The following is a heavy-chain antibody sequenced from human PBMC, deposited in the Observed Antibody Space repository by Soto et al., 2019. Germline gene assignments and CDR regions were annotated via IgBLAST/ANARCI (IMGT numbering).Heavy chain of an antibody. D-gene: IGHD3-10*01. Sequence: LSLTCTVSGGSISSGDYYWSWIRQPPGKGLEWIGYIYYSGSTYYNPSLKSRVTISVDTSKNQFSLKLSSVTAADTAVYYCARDSRRGSRFDTWGQGTLVTVSS. CDR2: IYYSGST. J-gene: IGHJ5*02. CDR1: GGSISSGDYY. V-gene: IGHV4-30-4*01. CDR3: ARDSRRGSRFDT.